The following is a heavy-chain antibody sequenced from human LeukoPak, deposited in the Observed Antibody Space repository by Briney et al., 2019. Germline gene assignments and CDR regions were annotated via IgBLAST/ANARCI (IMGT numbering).Heavy chain of an antibody. CDR2: IHSGGTT. CDR3: ARAITLNGFDI. V-gene: IGHV3-53*03. Sequence: GGSLRLSCAASGFSVGNVWMSWVRQAPGKGLEWVSIIHSGGTTYYADSVWGRFTISRDNSKNTLYLQMNSLRAEDAAIYYCARAITLNGFDIWGQGTLVTVSS. D-gene: IGHD5-24*01. J-gene: IGHJ3*02. CDR1: GFSVGNVW.